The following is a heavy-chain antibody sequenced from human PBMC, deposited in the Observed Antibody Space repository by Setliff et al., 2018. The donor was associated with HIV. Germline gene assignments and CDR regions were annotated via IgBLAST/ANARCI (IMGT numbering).Heavy chain of an antibody. V-gene: IGHV1-18*01. J-gene: IGHJ5*02. D-gene: IGHD2-2*01. CDR2: ISAYNVNT. Sequence: ASVKVSCKASGYSFTSYGVSWVRQAPGQGLEWMGWISAYNVNTNYAQKLQGRVTMTTDTSTSTPYMELRSLRSDDTAVYYCARGTTPLGWFDPWGQGTLVTVSS. CDR3: ARGTTPLGWFDP. CDR1: GYSFTSYG.